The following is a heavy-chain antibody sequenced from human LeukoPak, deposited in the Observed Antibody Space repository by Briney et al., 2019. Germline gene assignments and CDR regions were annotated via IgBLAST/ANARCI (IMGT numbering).Heavy chain of an antibody. CDR1: GFTFSHYS. D-gene: IGHD1-7*01. CDR2: ISSSRSYI. V-gene: IGHV3-21*01. CDR3: ARDPLGTTGFYGMDV. Sequence: GGSLRLSCAAPGFTFSHYSMNWVRQAPGRGLEWVSSISSSRSYIYYADSVKGRFTISRDNAKNSLYLQMNSLRAEDTAVYYCARDPLGTTGFYGMDVWGQGTTVTVSS. J-gene: IGHJ6*02.